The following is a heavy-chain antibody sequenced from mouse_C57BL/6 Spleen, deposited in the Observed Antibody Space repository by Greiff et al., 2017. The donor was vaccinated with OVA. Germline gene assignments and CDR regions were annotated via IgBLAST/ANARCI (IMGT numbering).Heavy chain of an antibody. J-gene: IGHJ4*01. V-gene: IGHV1-52*01. CDR3: ARGGYQNYYAKDY. Sequence: VQLQQPGAELVRPGSSVKLSCKASGYTFTSYWMHWVKQRPIQGLEWIGNIDPFDSETHYNQKFKDKATLTVDKSSSTAYMQLSRLTSEDSAVYYCARGGYQNYYAKDYWGQGTSVTVSS. D-gene: IGHD2-2*01. CDR1: GYTFTSYW. CDR2: IDPFDSET.